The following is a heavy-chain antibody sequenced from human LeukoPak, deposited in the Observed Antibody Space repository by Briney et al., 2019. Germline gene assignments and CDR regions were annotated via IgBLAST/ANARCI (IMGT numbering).Heavy chain of an antibody. V-gene: IGHV4-59*01. CDR3: AREVSVAGNNWFDP. J-gene: IGHJ5*02. D-gene: IGHD6-19*01. Sequence: SETLSLTCTVSGGSISSYYWSWIRQPPGKGLEWIGYIYYSGSTNYNPSLKSRVTISVTSKNQFSLKLSSVTAADTAVYFCAREVSVAGNNWFDPWGQGDLVTVSS. CDR1: GGSISSYY. CDR2: IYYSGST.